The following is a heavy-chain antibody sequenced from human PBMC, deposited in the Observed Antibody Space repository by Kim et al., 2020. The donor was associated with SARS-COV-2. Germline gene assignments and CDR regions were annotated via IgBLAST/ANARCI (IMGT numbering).Heavy chain of an antibody. J-gene: IGHJ6*02. Sequence: SETLSLTCTVSGGSISSYYWSWIRQPPGKGLEWIGYIYYSGSTNYNPSLKSRVTISVDTSKNQFSLKLSSVTAADTAVYYCARDFTREDHCSSTSCIEGHYYYGMDVWGQGTTVTVSS. D-gene: IGHD2-2*01. V-gene: IGHV4-59*13. CDR1: GGSISSYY. CDR2: IYYSGST. CDR3: ARDFTREDHCSSTSCIEGHYYYGMDV.